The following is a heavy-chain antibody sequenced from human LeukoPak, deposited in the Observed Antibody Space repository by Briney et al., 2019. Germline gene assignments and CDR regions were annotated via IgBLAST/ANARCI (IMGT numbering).Heavy chain of an antibody. V-gene: IGHV3-21*01. D-gene: IGHD6-13*01. CDR2: ISSSSSYI. J-gene: IGHJ5*02. CDR1: GFTFSSYA. CDR3: AREWAYSSRWSAFDP. Sequence: GGSLRLSCAASGFTFSSYAMSWVRQAPGKGLEWVSSISSSSSYIYYADSVKGRFTISRDNAKNSLYLQMNSLRAEDTAVYYCAREWAYSSRWSAFDPWGQGTLVTVSS.